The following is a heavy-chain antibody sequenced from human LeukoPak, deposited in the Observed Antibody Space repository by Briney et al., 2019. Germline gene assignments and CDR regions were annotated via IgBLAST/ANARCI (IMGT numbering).Heavy chain of an antibody. CDR3: ARNGGSHPFFDY. CDR1: GFTFGIYE. D-gene: IGHD1-26*01. J-gene: IGHJ4*02. Sequence: GGSLRLSCSASGFTFGIYEMTWVRQAPGKGLEWISYISNSGSAIYYADSMKGRFTISRDNTKNSLYLEMNSLRGEDTAVYYCARNGGSHPFFDYWGQGALVTVSS. CDR2: ISNSGSAI. V-gene: IGHV3-48*03.